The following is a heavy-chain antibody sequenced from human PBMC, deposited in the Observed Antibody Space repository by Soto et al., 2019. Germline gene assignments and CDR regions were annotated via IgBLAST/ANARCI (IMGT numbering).Heavy chain of an antibody. CDR1: GYNFAGYW. Sequence: PGESLKISCKGSGYNFAGYWIAWVRQMPGEGLELMGIIYPSDSDTRYRPSFQGQVTISADKSISSAYLQWSSLRASDTAMSYCQRRGVSTRTFDYSDQGTPVTVSS. D-gene: IGHD1-1*01. CDR2: IYPSDSDT. J-gene: IGHJ4*02. V-gene: IGHV5-51*01. CDR3: QRRGVSTRTFDY.